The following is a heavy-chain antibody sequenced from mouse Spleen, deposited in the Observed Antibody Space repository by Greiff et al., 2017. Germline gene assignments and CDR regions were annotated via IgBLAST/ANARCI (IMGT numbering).Heavy chain of an antibody. D-gene: IGHD2-1*01. Sequence: QVQLKQPGAELVMPGASVKLSCKASGYTFTSYWMHWVKQRPGQGLEWIGEIDPSDSYTNYNQKFKGKATLTVDKSSSTAYMQLSSLTSEDSAVYYCARGGGNYGYFDYWGQGTTLTVSS. CDR2: IDPSDSYT. J-gene: IGHJ2*01. CDR3: ARGGGNYGYFDY. CDR1: GYTFTSYW. V-gene: IGHV1-69*01.